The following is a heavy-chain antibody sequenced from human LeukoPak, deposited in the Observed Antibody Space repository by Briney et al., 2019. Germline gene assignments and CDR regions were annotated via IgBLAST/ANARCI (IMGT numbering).Heavy chain of an antibody. V-gene: IGHV1-8*01. CDR3: ARGGGFIDS. D-gene: IGHD5-12*01. CDR2: MNPSSGNT. Sequence: ASVKVSCKASGYTFTSTDINWVRQATGQGLEWMGWMNPSSGNTGYAQHFQGRLTMTRDTSISTAYMELSSLRSEDTAVYYCARGGGFIDSWGQGTLVTVSS. J-gene: IGHJ4*02. CDR1: GYTFTSTD.